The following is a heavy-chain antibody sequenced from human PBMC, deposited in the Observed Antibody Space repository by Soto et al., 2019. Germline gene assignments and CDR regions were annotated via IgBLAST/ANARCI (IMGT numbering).Heavy chain of an antibody. Sequence: HPGGSLRLSCAASGFTFSSYAMSWVRQAPGKGLEWVSAISGSGGSTYYADSVKGRFTISRDNSKNTLYLQMNSLRAEDTAVYYCAKDLTSSTSWPALWGQGTLVTVSS. CDR2: ISGSGGST. V-gene: IGHV3-23*01. CDR3: AKDLTSSTSWPAL. CDR1: GFTFSSYA. J-gene: IGHJ4*02. D-gene: IGHD2-2*01.